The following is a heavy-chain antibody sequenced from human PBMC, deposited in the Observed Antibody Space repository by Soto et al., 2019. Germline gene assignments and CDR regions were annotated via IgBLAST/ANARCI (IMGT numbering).Heavy chain of an antibody. J-gene: IGHJ4*02. CDR2: ISSSTSYI. V-gene: IGHV3-21*01. CDR3: ARDRRDGYNFDY. D-gene: IGHD5-12*01. Sequence: ESGGGLVKPGGSLRLSCAASGFTFSSYTMNWVRQAPGKGLEWVSSISSSTSYIYYADSLKGRFTISRDNAKNSLYLQMNSLRAEDTAVYYCARDRRDGYNFDYWGQGTLVTVSS. CDR1: GFTFSSYT.